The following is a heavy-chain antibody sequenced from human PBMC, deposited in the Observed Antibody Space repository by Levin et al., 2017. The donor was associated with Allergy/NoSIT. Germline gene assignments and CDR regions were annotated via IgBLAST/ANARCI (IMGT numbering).Heavy chain of an antibody. CDR3: ARGFRGYSYGFDS. Sequence: QSQTLSLTCTVSGDSISSFYWGWIRQPPGKGLEWIGYIHYTGSTNYSPSLKGRVTISRDMSKNQFSLKLSSVTASDTAMYYCARGFRGYSYGFDSWGQGTLVTVSS. D-gene: IGHD5-18*01. J-gene: IGHJ4*02. CDR2: IHYTGST. V-gene: IGHV4-59*08. CDR1: GDSISSFY.